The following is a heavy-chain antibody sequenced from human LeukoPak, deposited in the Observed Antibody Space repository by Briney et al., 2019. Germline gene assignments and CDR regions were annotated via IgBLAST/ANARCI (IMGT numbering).Heavy chain of an antibody. CDR1: RFTFSNYA. D-gene: IGHD1-26*01. J-gene: IGHJ4*02. CDR3: AKRSGINYGFFDS. CDR2: ITGNGDYT. Sequence: TGGSLRLSCAASRFTFSNYAMSWVRQAPGKGLEWVSAITGNGDYTDYADSVKGRFTISGDNSKNTAYLQMNSLRSEDTAVYYCAKRSGINYGFFDSWGQGTLVTVSS. V-gene: IGHV3-23*01.